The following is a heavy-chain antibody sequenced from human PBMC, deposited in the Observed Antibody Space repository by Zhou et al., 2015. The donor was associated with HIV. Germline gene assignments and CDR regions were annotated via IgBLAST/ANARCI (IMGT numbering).Heavy chain of an antibody. CDR1: GGTFSSYT. J-gene: IGHJ6*02. Sequence: QVQLVQSGAEVKKPGSSVKVSCKASGGTFSSYTISWVRQAPGQGLEWMGRIIPILGIANYAQKFQGRVTITADKSTSTAYMELSSLRSEDTAVYYCARELPVNIVVVPAAYQYGMDVWGQGTTVTVSS. V-gene: IGHV1-69*08. D-gene: IGHD2-2*01. CDR2: IIPILGIA. CDR3: ARELPVNIVVVPAAYQYGMDV.